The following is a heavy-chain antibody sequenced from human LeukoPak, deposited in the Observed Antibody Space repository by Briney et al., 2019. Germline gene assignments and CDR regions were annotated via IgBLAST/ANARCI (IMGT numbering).Heavy chain of an antibody. V-gene: IGHV3-7*03. CDR1: GFTFSSYA. D-gene: IGHD6-6*01. J-gene: IGHJ3*01. CDR2: INSDGSEG. Sequence: GGSLRLSCAASGFTFSSYAMSWSRQAPGKGLEWVASINSDGSEGYYADVVKGRFTISRDNAKNSLYLQINSLRAEDTAVYYCARSSYSSSSSVWGQGTMVTVSS. CDR3: ARSSYSSSSSV.